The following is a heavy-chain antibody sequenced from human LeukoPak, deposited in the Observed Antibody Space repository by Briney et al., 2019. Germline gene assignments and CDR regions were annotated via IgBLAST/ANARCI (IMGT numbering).Heavy chain of an antibody. CDR1: GGSISSYY. J-gene: IGHJ2*01. CDR2: IYYSGST. V-gene: IGHV4-59*12. D-gene: IGHD3-9*01. Sequence: SETLSLTRTVSGGSISSYYWSWIRQPPGKGLEWIGYIYYSGSTDYNPSLKSRVTISVDTAKNQFSLKLSSVTAADTAVYYCGRVIFPTGYLDLWGRGTLVTVSS. CDR3: GRVIFPTGYLDL.